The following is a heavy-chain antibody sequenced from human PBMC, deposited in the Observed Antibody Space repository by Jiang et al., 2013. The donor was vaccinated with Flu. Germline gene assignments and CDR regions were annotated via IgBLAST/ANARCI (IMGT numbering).Heavy chain of an antibody. CDR3: ATSPPGLWFGETTPLTDY. V-gene: IGHV1-46*01. Sequence: SGAEVKKPGASVNISCRASGYTFTDYYIHWVRQAPGQGPEWLGIINPRYGTTSYALKFQGRVTMTEDTSTDTAYMELSSLRSEDTAVYYCATSPPGLWFGETTPLTDYWGQGTLVTVSS. J-gene: IGHJ4*02. D-gene: IGHD3-10*01. CDR2: INPRYGTT. CDR1: GYTFTDYY.